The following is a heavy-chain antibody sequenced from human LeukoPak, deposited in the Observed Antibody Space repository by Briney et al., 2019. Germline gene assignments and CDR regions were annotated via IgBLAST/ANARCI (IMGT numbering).Heavy chain of an antibody. CDR2: IYYSGTT. CDR3: ASGYDYVGWFDP. CDR1: GGSISYSSNY. D-gene: IGHD5-12*01. J-gene: IGHJ5*02. Sequence: SETLSLTCTVSGGSISYSSNYWVWIRQPPGKGLEWIGSIYYSGTTHYNPFLKSRVTISIDTSKNQFTLNRRSVIAADTAVYYCASGYDYVGWFDPWGQGIPVIVSA. V-gene: IGHV4-39*01.